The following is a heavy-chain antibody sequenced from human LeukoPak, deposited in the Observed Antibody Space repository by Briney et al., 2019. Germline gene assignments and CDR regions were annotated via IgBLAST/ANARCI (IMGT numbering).Heavy chain of an antibody. CDR3: ARDLRGRNSGWVVAFDI. J-gene: IGHJ3*02. CDR1: GFSVSSDY. V-gene: IGHV3-53*01. CDR2: IYSGGST. D-gene: IGHD6-19*01. Sequence: GGSLRLSCAASGFSVSSDYMTWVRQAPGKGLEWVSVIYSGGSTYYADSVKGRFTISRDNSKNTLYLQMNNVRVEDTAVYFCARDLRGRNSGWVVAFDIWGQGTMVSVSS.